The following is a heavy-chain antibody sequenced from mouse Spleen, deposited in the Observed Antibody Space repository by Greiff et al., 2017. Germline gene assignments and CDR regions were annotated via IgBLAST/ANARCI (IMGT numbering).Heavy chain of an antibody. J-gene: IGHJ4*01. V-gene: IGHV5-9*04. Sequence: EVKLVESGGGLVKLGGSLKLSCAASGFTFSSYAMSWVRQTPEKRLEWVATISSGGGNTYYPDSVKGRFTISRDNAKNTLYLQMSSLKSEDTAMYYCARSGGYAMDYWGQGTSVTVSS. CDR1: GFTFSSYA. CDR2: ISSGGGNT. CDR3: ARSGGYAMDY.